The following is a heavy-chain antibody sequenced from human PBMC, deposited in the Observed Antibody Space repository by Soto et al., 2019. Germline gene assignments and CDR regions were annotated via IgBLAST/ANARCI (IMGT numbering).Heavy chain of an antibody. CDR2: IYPGDSDT. J-gene: IGHJ6*02. D-gene: IGHD1-26*01. CDR1: GYSFTSYW. CDR3: ARLVVGATRYGMDV. V-gene: IGHV5-51*01. Sequence: GESLKISCKGSGYSFTSYWIGWVRQMPGKGLEWMGIIYPGDSDTRYSPSFQGQVTISADKSISTAYLKLSSVTAADTAVYYCARLVVGATRYGMDVWGQGTTVTVSS.